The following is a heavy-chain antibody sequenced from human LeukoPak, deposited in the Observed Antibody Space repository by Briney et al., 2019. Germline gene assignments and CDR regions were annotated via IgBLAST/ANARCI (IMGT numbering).Heavy chain of an antibody. CDR1: GYTFTSYG. D-gene: IGHD3-10*01. CDR3: ARVVDTMVRGVIPDY. J-gene: IGHJ4*02. Sequence: ASVKVSCKASGYTFTSYGISWVRQDPGQGLEGMGWISAYNGNTNYAQKLQGRVTMTTDTSTTTAYMELRSLRSDDTAVYYCARVVDTMVRGVIPDYWGQGTLVTVSS. V-gene: IGHV1-18*01. CDR2: ISAYNGNT.